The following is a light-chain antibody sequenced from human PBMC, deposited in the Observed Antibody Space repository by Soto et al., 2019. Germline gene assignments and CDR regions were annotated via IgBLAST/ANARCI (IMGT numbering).Light chain of an antibody. J-gene: IGKJ5*01. Sequence: IQLTQSPSSLSASVGDRVTITCRASHGISSDFARYQQKPGKAPKLLIYSTSTLQNGGPSRFSGSGSGIDFTLTISGLQPEDFESYYCQHLNSYPVTFGQVTRLEIK. CDR2: STS. CDR3: QHLNSYPVT. CDR1: HGISSD. V-gene: IGKV1-9*01.